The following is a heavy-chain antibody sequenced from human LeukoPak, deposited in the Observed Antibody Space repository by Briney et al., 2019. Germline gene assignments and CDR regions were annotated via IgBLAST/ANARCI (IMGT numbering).Heavy chain of an antibody. Sequence: PGGSLRLSCAASGFTFSSYSMNWVRQAPGKGLEWVSPISSSSSYIYYADSVKGRFTISRDNAKNSLYLQMNSLRAEDTAVYYCARVADMVRGVIHYYFDYWGQGTLVTVSS. CDR2: ISSSSSYI. CDR1: GFTFSSYS. CDR3: ARVADMVRGVIHYYFDY. V-gene: IGHV3-21*01. D-gene: IGHD3-10*01. J-gene: IGHJ4*02.